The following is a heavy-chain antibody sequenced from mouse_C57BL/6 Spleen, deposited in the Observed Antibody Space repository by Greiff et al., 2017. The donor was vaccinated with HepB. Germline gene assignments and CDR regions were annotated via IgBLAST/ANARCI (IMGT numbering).Heavy chain of an antibody. CDR2: INPSTGGT. V-gene: IGHV1-42*01. CDR1: GYSFTGYY. J-gene: IGHJ2*01. Sequence: VQLQQSGPELVKPGASVKISCKASGYSFTGYYMNWVKQSPEKSLEWIGEINPSTGGTTYNQKFKAKATLTVDKSSSTAYMQLKSLTSEDSAVYYCARRWDGSYFDYWGQGTTLTVSS. CDR3: ARRWDGSYFDY. D-gene: IGHD4-1*01.